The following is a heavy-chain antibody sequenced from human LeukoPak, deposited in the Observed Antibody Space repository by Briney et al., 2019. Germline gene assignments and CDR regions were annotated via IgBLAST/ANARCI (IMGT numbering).Heavy chain of an antibody. CDR1: GFTFSNYA. CDR2: ISGSGGST. V-gene: IGHV3-23*01. D-gene: IGHD1-26*01. J-gene: IGHJ4*02. CDR3: AKDYSGSYYYFDY. Sequence: PGGSLRLSCAASGFTFSNYAMTWVRQAPGKGLEWVSVISGSGGSTYYADSVKGRFSISRDNSKNTLYLQMNSLRAEDTAVYYCAKDYSGSYYYFDYWGQGTLVTVPS.